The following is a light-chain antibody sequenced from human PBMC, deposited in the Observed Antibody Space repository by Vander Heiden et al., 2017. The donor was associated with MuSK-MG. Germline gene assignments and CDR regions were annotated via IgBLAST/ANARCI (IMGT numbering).Light chain of an antibody. J-gene: IGLJ1*01. CDR3: SSYTSSNILV. V-gene: IGLV2-14*03. CDR1: SSDVGNYNY. Sequence: QSALTQPASVSGSPGQSITISCTGTSSDVGNYNYVSWYQQHPGKAPKLMIYDVSNRPSGVSNRFSGSKAGNTASLTISGLQAEDEADYYCSSYTSSNILVFGTGTKVTVL. CDR2: DVS.